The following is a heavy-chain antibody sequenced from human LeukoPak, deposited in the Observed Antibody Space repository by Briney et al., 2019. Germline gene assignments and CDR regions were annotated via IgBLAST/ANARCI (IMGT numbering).Heavy chain of an antibody. CDR1: GFTFDDYG. Sequence: GGSLRLSCTASGFTFDDYGMGWVRQVPGKGLEWVSGINWNGGSTGYAGSVKGRFTISRDNAKKSLHLLMNSLRAEDTALYYCARVGASSGYYFDYWGQGTLVTVSS. J-gene: IGHJ4*02. CDR3: ARVGASSGYYFDY. CDR2: INWNGGST. D-gene: IGHD3-22*01. V-gene: IGHV3-20*04.